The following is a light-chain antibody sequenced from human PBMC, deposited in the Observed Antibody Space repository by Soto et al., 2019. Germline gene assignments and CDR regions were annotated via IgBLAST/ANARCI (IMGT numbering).Light chain of an antibody. CDR3: QQYGSSPRIT. J-gene: IGKJ4*01. Sequence: EIVLTQSPGTLSLSPGERATLSCRASQSVSSSYIAWYQQKPGQAPRLLIYGASSRATGIPDRFSGSGSGTDFTLTISRLELEDFAVYYCQQYGSSPRITFGGGTKVEIK. CDR2: GAS. CDR1: QSVSSSY. V-gene: IGKV3-20*01.